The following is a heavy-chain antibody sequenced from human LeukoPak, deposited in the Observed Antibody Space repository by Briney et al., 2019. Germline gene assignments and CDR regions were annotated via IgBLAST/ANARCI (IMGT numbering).Heavy chain of an antibody. CDR3: ARGDLTYYYDSSGYYPDY. CDR1: GYSFTSYW. D-gene: IGHD3-22*01. V-gene: IGHV5-51*01. J-gene: IGHJ4*02. CDR2: IYPGDSDT. Sequence: GESLKISCKGSGYSFTSYWIGWVRQMPGKGLEWMGIIYPGDSDTRYSPSFQGQVTISADKSISTAYLQWSSLKASDTAMYYCARGDLTYYYDSSGYYPDYWGQGTLVTVSS.